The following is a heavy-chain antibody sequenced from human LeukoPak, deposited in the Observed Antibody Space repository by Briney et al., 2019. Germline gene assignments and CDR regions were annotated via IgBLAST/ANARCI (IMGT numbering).Heavy chain of an antibody. CDR1: GFTFSSYA. D-gene: IGHD3-10*01. V-gene: IGHV3-23*01. J-gene: IGHJ4*02. Sequence: GGSLRLSCAASGFTFSSYAMSWVRQPPGRGLEWVSALSGSGGSTYYADSVRGRFTISRDNSKNTLYMQMNSLRAEDTAVYYCAKDNSRALYYDGSGSLFHWGQGTLVTVSS. CDR3: AKDNSRALYYDGSGSLFH. CDR2: LSGSGGST.